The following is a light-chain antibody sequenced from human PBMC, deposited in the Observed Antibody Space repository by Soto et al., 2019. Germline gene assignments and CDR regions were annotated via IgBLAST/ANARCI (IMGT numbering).Light chain of an antibody. CDR1: SSNIGKNA. CDR3: STWDDNLSVV. Sequence: QSVLTQPPSVSEAPRQRVTISCSGSSSNIGKNALNWYQQFPGEAPRLLIYSNDLRPSRVSDRFSGSKSGTSASLAISGLQSEDEADYYCSTWDDNLSVVFGGGTKLTVL. J-gene: IGLJ2*01. CDR2: SND. V-gene: IGLV1-36*01.